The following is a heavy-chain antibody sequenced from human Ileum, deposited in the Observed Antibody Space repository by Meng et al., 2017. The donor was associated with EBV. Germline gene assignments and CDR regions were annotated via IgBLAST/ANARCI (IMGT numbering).Heavy chain of an antibody. CDR3: ARDLRVGGAFDY. CDR2: VNYNGDS. D-gene: IGHD1-26*01. CDR1: GASVTSSGYY. V-gene: IGHV4-61*08. J-gene: IGHJ4*02. Sequence: QVHLQLSGPGLVRPSEALSLTCTVSGASVTSSGYYWSWLRQSPGKGLEWLGYVNYNGDSTYNPSLKSRVTIFIDTSKKQFYLNLTSATAADTAIYYCARDLRVGGAFDYWGQGTLVTVPS.